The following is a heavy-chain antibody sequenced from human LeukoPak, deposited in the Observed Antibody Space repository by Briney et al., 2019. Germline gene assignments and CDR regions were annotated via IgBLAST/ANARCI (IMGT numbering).Heavy chain of an antibody. Sequence: GGSLRLSCAASGFAVSSNHMNWVRQAPGKGLEWFSVIFNGGSTYYADSVKGRFTISRDNSKNTLYLQMNSLRAEDTAVYYCATSIVGLTYDEHFQHWGQGTLVTVSS. CDR2: IFNGGST. CDR1: GFAVSSNH. CDR3: ATSIVGLTYDEHFQH. J-gene: IGHJ1*01. D-gene: IGHD1-26*01. V-gene: IGHV3-53*01.